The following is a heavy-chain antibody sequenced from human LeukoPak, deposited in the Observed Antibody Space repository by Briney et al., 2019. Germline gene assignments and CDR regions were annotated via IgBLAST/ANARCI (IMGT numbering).Heavy chain of an antibody. V-gene: IGHV3-21*01. J-gene: IGHJ3*02. Sequence: GGSLRLSCAASGFTFSSYSMNWVRQAPGKGLEWVSSISSSSSYIYYADSVKGRFTISRDNAKNSLYLQMNSLRAEDTAVYYCAKGYIVVVPAATDDAFDIWGQGTMVTVSS. D-gene: IGHD2-2*01. CDR2: ISSSSSYI. CDR3: AKGYIVVVPAATDDAFDI. CDR1: GFTFSSYS.